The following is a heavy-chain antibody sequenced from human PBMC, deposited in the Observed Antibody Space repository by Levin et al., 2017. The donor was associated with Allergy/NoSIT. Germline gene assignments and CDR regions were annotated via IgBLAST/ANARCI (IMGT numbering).Heavy chain of an antibody. CDR1: GFTVSSNY. V-gene: IGHV3-66*01. J-gene: IGHJ4*02. Sequence: GGSLRLSCAASGFTVSSNYMAWVRQAPGKGLEWVSVIYSTGTTYYADSVKGRFTIFRDNSKNTPYLQMNSLRAEDTAVYYCSSAPGFTDYWGQGTLVTVSS. CDR2: IYSTGTT. CDR3: SSAPGFTDY.